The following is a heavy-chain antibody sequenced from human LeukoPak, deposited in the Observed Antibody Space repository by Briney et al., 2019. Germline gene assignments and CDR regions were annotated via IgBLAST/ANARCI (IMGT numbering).Heavy chain of an antibody. V-gene: IGHV4-39*07. J-gene: IGHJ5*02. CDR2: IFYSGST. Sequence: SETLSLTCTVSGGSISSSTYYWGWIRQPPGKGLEWIGNIFYSGSTYYSPSLRSRVTISLDTSRNQFSLKLNSVTAADTAIYYCAREYGSSHSFDPWGQGTLVTVSS. CDR1: GGSISSSTYY. CDR3: AREYGSSHSFDP. D-gene: IGHD6-13*01.